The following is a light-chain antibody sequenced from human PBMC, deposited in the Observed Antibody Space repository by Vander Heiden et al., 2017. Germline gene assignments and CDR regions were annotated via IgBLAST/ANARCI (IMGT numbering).Light chain of an antibody. J-gene: IGLJ3*02. V-gene: IGLV2-14*01. CDR3: SSYTSSTSLEG. Sequence: SALTQPAPVSGAPGQSISISWTEAMVDLGGLKSVSWNQQHPGKAPKLMMYDVPNPPSGVSNRSSGSKSANTSSLTISGLQAENEADYYCSSYTSSTSLEGFGGGTK. CDR2: DVP. CDR1: MVDLGGLKS.